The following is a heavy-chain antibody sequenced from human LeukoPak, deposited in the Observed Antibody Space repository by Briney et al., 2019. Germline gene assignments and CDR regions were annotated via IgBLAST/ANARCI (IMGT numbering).Heavy chain of an antibody. J-gene: IGHJ4*02. V-gene: IGHV4-4*07. CDR2: IYTNGRA. Sequence: PSETLSLTXTVSDDSIRTYSRSWIRQPAGKGLEWIGRIYTNGRANYNPSLQSRVSMSVDTSRNQFSPKLSSVTAADTAVYFCARDWALGYCTTTSCYTAFDYWGQGTLVTVSS. D-gene: IGHD2-2*02. CDR3: ARDWALGYCTTTSCYTAFDY. CDR1: DDSIRTYS.